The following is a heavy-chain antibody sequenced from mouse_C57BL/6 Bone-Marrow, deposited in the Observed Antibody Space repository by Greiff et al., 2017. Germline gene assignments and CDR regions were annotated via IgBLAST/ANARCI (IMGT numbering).Heavy chain of an antibody. V-gene: IGHV1-54*01. Sequence: QVQLQQSGAELVRPGTSVKVSCKASGYAFTNYSIEWVKQRPGQGLEWIGVINPGSGGTNYNEKFKGKATLTADKSSSTSYMQLGSLTSEDSAVFFCAREGLYWGQGTTLTVSS. CDR1: GYAFTNYS. D-gene: IGHD2-2*01. J-gene: IGHJ2*01. CDR2: INPGSGGT. CDR3: AREGLY.